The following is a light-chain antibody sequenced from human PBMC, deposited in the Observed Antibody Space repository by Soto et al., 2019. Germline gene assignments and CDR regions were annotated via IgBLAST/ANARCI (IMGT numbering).Light chain of an antibody. CDR2: GVS. CDR1: QSVAANY. J-gene: IGKJ2*01. Sequence: EIVLTQSPATLSLSPGERATLTCRASQSVAANYFAWYQQKPGQAPRLLIYGVSTRATGIPDRSTGSGSGTDFTLTITRLEPEDFAVYYCQQYGDSPLYTFGQGTKLEI. V-gene: IGKV3-20*01. CDR3: QQYGDSPLYT.